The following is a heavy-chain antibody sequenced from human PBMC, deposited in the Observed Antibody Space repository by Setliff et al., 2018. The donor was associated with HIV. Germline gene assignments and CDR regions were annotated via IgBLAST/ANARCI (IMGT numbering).Heavy chain of an antibody. CDR3: AKAPGWLFLSHY. D-gene: IGHD3-22*01. Sequence: GGSLRLSCAASGFTFSNYWMNWVRQAPGKGLEWVADIKQDGGEENYVDSVKGRFTISRDNAKNSLFLQMNSLRVEDTAIYYCAKAPGWLFLSHYWGQGTLVTVSS. J-gene: IGHJ4*02. CDR2: IKQDGGEE. CDR1: GFTFSNYW. V-gene: IGHV3-7*03.